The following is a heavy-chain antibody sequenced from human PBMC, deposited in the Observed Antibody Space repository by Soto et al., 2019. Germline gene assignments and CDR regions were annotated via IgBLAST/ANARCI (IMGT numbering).Heavy chain of an antibody. CDR1: GFTFRSYS. V-gene: IGHV3-23*01. CDR2: SSATGSGT. D-gene: IGHD1-7*01. J-gene: IGHJ4*02. Sequence: EVQLLESGGGLVQPGGSLRLSCAASGFTFRSYSMTWVRQAPGKGLEWVSFSSATGSGTYYADSVKGRFTISRDNSKNTLYLQMTSLRADDTAVYYCAKDRRAGGNYGFYSDFWGQGALVIVSS. CDR3: AKDRRAGGNYGFYSDF.